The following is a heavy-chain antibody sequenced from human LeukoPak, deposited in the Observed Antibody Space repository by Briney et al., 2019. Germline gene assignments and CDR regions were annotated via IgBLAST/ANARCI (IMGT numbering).Heavy chain of an antibody. Sequence: ASVKVSCKASGCTFTGYYMHWVREAPGQGLEWMGWINPNSGGTNYAQKLQGRVTMTTDTSTSTAYMELRSLRSDDTAVYYCARVRQWLVDYYYYYYMDVWGKGTTVTISS. J-gene: IGHJ6*03. CDR1: GCTFTGYY. CDR2: INPNSGGT. D-gene: IGHD6-19*01. CDR3: ARVRQWLVDYYYYYYMDV. V-gene: IGHV1-2*02.